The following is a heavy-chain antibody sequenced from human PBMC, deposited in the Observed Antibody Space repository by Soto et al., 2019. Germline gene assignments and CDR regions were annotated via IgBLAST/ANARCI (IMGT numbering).Heavy chain of an antibody. CDR2: IYYSGST. CDR1: GGSISSYY. D-gene: IGHD3-10*01. CDR3: ARVQYGSGSYYNGVSPYYFDY. J-gene: IGHJ4*02. V-gene: IGHV4-59*01. Sequence: PSETLSLTCTVSGGSISSYYWSWIRQPPGKGLEWIGYIYYSGSTNYNPSLKSRVTISVDTSKNQFSLKLSSVTAADTAVYYCARVQYGSGSYYNGVSPYYFDYCGQGTMVTVSS.